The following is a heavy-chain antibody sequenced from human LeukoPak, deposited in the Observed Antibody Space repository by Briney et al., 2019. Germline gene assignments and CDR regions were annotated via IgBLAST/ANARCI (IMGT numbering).Heavy chain of an antibody. J-gene: IGHJ4*02. CDR3: AREIAVAGSHYFDY. CDR1: GFTFSSYG. CDR2: IWYDGSNK. Sequence: GGPLRLSCAASGFTFSSYGMHGVRQAPGKGLEGVAVIWYDGSNKYYADSVKGRFTISRDNSKNTLYLQMNSLRAEDTAVYYCAREIAVAGSHYFDYWGQGTLVTVSS. V-gene: IGHV3-33*01. D-gene: IGHD6-19*01.